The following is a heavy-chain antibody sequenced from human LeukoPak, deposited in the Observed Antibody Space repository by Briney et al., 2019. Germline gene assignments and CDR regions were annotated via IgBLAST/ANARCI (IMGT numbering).Heavy chain of an antibody. CDR3: AREYPSSNWFDP. V-gene: IGHV1-8*01. CDR1: GYTFTSYD. J-gene: IGHJ5*02. D-gene: IGHD2-2*01. Sequence: GASVKVSCKASGYTFTSYDINWVRQATGQGLEWMGWMNPNSGNTGYAQKFQGRVTMTRNTSISTAYMELSSLRSEDTAVYYCAREYPSSNWFDPWGQGTLVTVSS. CDR2: MNPNSGNT.